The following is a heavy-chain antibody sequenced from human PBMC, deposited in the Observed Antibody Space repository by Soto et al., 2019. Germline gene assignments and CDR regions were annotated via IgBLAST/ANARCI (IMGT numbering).Heavy chain of an antibody. CDR1: GGTFSSYA. CDR2: IIPIFGTA. J-gene: IGHJ5*02. D-gene: IGHD3-3*01. Sequence: QVQLVQSGAEVKKPGSSVKVSCKASGGTFSSYAISWVRQAPGQGLEWMGGIIPIFGTANYAQKFQGRVTITAYESTSPAYMDLRSRSVENTGVFFCARGGGSSSLAWLHPGVVNWFDPWGQGSLVTV. CDR3: ARGGGSSSLAWLHPGVVNWFDP. V-gene: IGHV1-69*01.